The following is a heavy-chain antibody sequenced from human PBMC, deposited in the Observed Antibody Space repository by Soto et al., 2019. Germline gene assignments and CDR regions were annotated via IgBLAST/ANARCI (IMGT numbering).Heavy chain of an antibody. V-gene: IGHV1-69*02. Sequence: SVKVSCKASGGTFSSYTISWVRQAPGQGLEWMGRIIPILGIANYAQKFQGRVTITADKSTSTAYMELSSLRSEDTAVYYCAGGGGYYCSGSSCHQTHDAFDIWGQGTMVTVSS. CDR2: IIPILGIA. J-gene: IGHJ3*02. CDR1: GGTFSSYT. D-gene: IGHD2-15*01. CDR3: AGGGGYYCSGSSCHQTHDAFDI.